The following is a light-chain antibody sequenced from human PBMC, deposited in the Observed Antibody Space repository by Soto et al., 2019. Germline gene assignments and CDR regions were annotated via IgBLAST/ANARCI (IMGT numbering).Light chain of an antibody. CDR2: RDD. Sequence: QSVLTQPPSASATPGQRITISCFGSSSNIGSNYGYWYQQLPGTAPKLLISRDDERPSGVPDRFSGSKSGTSASLAISGVRSEDEADYYCQSYDSRLSGRLFGGGTKLTVL. V-gene: IGLV1-47*01. J-gene: IGLJ2*01. CDR3: QSYDSRLSGRL. CDR1: SSNIGSNY.